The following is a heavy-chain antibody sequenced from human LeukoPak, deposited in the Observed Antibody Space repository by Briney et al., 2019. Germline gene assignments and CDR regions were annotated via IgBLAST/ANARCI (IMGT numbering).Heavy chain of an antibody. CDR2: IYHSGST. J-gene: IGHJ4*02. D-gene: IGHD2/OR15-2a*01. Sequence: SETLSLTCTVSGGSITSGYYWVWNRQPPGKGLEWIGSIYHSGSTYYNPSLKSRVTLSVDPSKNQFSLKLSSVTAADTAVYYCARDNYVPDYWGQGTLVTVSS. CDR1: GGSITSGYY. CDR3: ARDNYVPDY. V-gene: IGHV4-38-2*02.